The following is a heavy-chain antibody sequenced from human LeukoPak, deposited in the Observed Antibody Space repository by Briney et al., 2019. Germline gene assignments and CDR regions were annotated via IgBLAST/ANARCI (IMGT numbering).Heavy chain of an antibody. CDR1: GFTVSKNH. J-gene: IGHJ4*02. CDR2: IYSGGTT. CDR3: AVQPRGRAATGRWG. V-gene: IGHV3-53*01. Sequence: GGSLRLSCAASGFTVSKNHINCARQAPGKGLEWVSLIYSGGTTKYADSVKGRFTISRDNSKNTLYLQMKSLRVENTAMYYCAVQPRGRAATGRWGWGPGTLVTVSS. D-gene: IGHD6-13*01.